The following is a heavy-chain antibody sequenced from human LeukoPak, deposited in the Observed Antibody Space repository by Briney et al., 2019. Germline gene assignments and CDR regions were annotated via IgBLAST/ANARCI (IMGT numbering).Heavy chain of an antibody. D-gene: IGHD6-19*01. V-gene: IGHV3-23*01. J-gene: IGHJ4*02. CDR3: ARDISAAGWKYYFYY. Sequence: GGSLRLSCAASGFTFSSYAMSWVGQAPGKGREWGSAISGSGGSTYYADSVKGPFTISRHNSTNTLYLQMDSLSAQHSAVYYCARDISAAGWKYYFYYWGQGTLVTVSP. CDR2: ISGSGGST. CDR1: GFTFSSYA.